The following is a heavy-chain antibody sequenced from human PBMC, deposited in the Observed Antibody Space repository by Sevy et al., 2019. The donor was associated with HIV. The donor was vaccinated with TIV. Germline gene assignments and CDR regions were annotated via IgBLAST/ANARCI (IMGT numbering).Heavy chain of an antibody. V-gene: IGHV3-74*01. CDR2: IDSDGSST. J-gene: IGHJ4*02. Sequence: GGSLRLSCAASGFTFSSYWMHWVRQAPGKGLVWVSRIDSDGSSTSYADSVQGRFTISRDNAKNTLYMQMNSLRAEDTAVYYCVRVGCSSTSCTQVYYWGQGALVTVSS. CDR1: GFTFSSYW. D-gene: IGHD2-2*01. CDR3: VRVGCSSTSCTQVYY.